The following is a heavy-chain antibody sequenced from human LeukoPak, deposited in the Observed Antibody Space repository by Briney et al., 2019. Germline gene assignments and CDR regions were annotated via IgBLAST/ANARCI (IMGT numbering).Heavy chain of an antibody. V-gene: IGHV1-69*05. J-gene: IGHJ4*02. Sequence: SVKVSCKASGGTFSSYAISWVRQAPGQGLEWMGGIIPIFGTANYAQRFQGRVTITTDESTSTAYMELSSLRSEDTAVYYCARAPPLAGPLDYWGQGTLVTVSS. CDR3: ARAPPLAGPLDY. CDR2: IIPIFGTA. CDR1: GGTFSSYA.